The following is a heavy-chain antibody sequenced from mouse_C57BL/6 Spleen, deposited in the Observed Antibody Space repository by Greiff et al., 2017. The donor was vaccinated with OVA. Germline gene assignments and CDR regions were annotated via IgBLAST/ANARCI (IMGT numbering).Heavy chain of an antibody. Sequence: QVQLQQPGAELVMPGASVKLSCKASGYTFTSYWMHWVKQRPGQGLAWIGEIDPSDSYTNYNQKFKGKSTLTVDKSSSTAYMQLSSLTSEDSAVYYCARSGLVYAMDYWGQGTSVTVSS. CDR1: GYTFTSYW. CDR3: ARSGLVYAMDY. J-gene: IGHJ4*01. CDR2: IDPSDSYT. D-gene: IGHD3-1*01. V-gene: IGHV1-69*01.